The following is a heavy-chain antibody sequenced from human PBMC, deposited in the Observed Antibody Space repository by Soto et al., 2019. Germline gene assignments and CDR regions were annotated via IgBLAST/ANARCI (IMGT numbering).Heavy chain of an antibody. CDR3: ATKLVQAAIPGDWLDP. CDR1: GYTLTELS. J-gene: IGHJ5*02. V-gene: IGHV1-24*01. CDR2: FDPEDGET. D-gene: IGHD2-2*02. Sequence: ASVKVSCKVSGYTLTELSMHWVRQAPGKGLEWMGGFDPEDGETIYAQKFQGRVTMTEDTSTDTAYMELSSLRPEDTAVYHCATKLVQAAIPGDWLDPWGQGTMVTVYS.